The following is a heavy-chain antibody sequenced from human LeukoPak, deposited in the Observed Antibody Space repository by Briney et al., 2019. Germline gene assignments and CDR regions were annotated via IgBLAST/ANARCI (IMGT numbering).Heavy chain of an antibody. CDR1: GYTFTGYY. Sequence: ASVKVSCKASGYTFTGYYIHWVRQAPGQGLEWMGWINPNSGGTNYAQKFQGRVTMTRDTSISTAYMELSRLRSDDTAVYYCARDRIERYCSSTSCYGGDYWGQGTLVTVSS. V-gene: IGHV1-2*02. D-gene: IGHD2-2*01. CDR2: INPNSGGT. CDR3: ARDRIERYCSSTSCYGGDY. J-gene: IGHJ4*02.